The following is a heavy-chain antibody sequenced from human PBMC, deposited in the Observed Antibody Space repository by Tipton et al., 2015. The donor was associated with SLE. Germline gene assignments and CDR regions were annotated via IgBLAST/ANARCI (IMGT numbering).Heavy chain of an antibody. CDR3: ARDLVEWELRGHDAFDI. J-gene: IGHJ3*02. Sequence: LRLSCTVSGGSISSSSYYWGWIRQPPGKGLEWIGSIYYSGSTYYNPSLKSRVTISVDMSKNQFSLKLSSVTAADTAVYYCARDLVEWELRGHDAFDIWGQGTMVTVSS. CDR1: GGSISSSSYY. CDR2: IYYSGST. D-gene: IGHD1-26*01. V-gene: IGHV4-39*07.